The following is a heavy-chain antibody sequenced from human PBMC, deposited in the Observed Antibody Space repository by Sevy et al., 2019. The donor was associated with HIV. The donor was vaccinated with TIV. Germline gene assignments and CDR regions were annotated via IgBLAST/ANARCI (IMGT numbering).Heavy chain of an antibody. CDR1: GGSFSGYY. V-gene: IGHV4-34*01. CDR3: AREISGVCCTFDY. CDR2: INHSDST. D-gene: IGHD2-15*01. Sequence: SETLSLTCAVYGGSFSGYYWSWIHQPPGKGLEWIGEINHSDSTNYNPSLKSRVTISVDTSKNQFSLKLHSVTAADTAVYYCAREISGVCCTFDYWSQGTLVTVSS. J-gene: IGHJ4*02.